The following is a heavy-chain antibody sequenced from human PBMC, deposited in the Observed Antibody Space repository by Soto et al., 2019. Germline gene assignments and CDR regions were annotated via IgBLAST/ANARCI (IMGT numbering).Heavy chain of an antibody. CDR3: ARDIMGGTFDI. CDR2: INVDGSEK. J-gene: IGHJ3*02. D-gene: IGHD2-8*01. V-gene: IGHV3-7*05. Sequence: ELVESGGGSVQPGGSLRLSCAASGFTFVNYWMNWVRQAPGKGLEWVANINVDGSEKYFVDSVRGRFTISRDNAKNSLYLQMKSLRAEDAAVYYCARDIMGGTFDIWGQGTMVTVSS. CDR1: GFTFVNYW.